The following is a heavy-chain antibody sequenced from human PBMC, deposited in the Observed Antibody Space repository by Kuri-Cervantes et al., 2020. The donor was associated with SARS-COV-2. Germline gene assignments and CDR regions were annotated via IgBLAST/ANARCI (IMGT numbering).Heavy chain of an antibody. CDR2: IYHSGST. D-gene: IGHD3-3*01. J-gene: IGHJ3*02. Sequence: AESLSLTCAVSGFSISSGYFWGWIRPPPGKGLEWIGSIYHSGSTYYKPSLKSRVTISVDTSKNKFSLKLSSVSAADTAVYYCAKAGAVFWCGHDAFDIWGQGTMVTVSS. CDR1: GFSISSGYF. V-gene: IGHV4-38-2*01. CDR3: AKAGAVFWCGHDAFDI.